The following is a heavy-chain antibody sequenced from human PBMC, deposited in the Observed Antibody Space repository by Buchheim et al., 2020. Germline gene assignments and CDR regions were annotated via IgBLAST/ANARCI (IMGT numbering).Heavy chain of an antibody. CDR3: ARDLHYYDSSGYYFRYLFDY. V-gene: IGHV1-46*01. D-gene: IGHD3-22*01. CDR2: INPSGGST. J-gene: IGHJ4*02. CDR1: GYTFTSYY. Sequence: QVQLVQSGAELKKPGASVKVSCKASGYTFTSYYMHWVRQAPGQGLEWMGIINPSGGSTSYAQKFQGRVTMTRDTSTITVDMELSSLRSEDTAVYYCARDLHYYDSSGYYFRYLFDYWGQGTL.